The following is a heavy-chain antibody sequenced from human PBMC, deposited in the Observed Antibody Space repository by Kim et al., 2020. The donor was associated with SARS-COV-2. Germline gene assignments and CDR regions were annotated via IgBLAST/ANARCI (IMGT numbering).Heavy chain of an antibody. Sequence: GGSLRLSCAASGFTFNIYAMTWVRQAPGKGLEWVSLIHSAGTSTFYADSVKGRFTISRDNSKNILYLHMSSLTTDDTATYYCARDRRITAAGRAYDFWGLGTLVTVSS. CDR2: IHSAGTST. CDR1: GFTFNIYA. CDR3: ARDRRITAAGRAYDF. V-gene: IGHV3-23*03. J-gene: IGHJ4*02. D-gene: IGHD6-13*01.